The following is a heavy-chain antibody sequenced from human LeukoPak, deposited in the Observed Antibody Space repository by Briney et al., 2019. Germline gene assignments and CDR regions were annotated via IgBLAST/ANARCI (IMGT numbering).Heavy chain of an antibody. V-gene: IGHV4-4*07. D-gene: IGHD2-15*01. CDR3: ARGIPDIVVVVAPEEYAFDI. J-gene: IGHJ3*02. CDR2: IYTSGST. Sequence: SETLSLTCTVSGGSISSYYWSWIRQPAGKGLEWIGRIYTSGSTNYNPSLKSRVTMSVDTSKDQFSLKLSSVTVADTAVYYCARGIPDIVVVVAPEEYAFDIWGQGTMVTVSS. CDR1: GGSISSYY.